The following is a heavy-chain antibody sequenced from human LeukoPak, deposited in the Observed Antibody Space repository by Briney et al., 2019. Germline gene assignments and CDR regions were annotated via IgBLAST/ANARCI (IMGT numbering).Heavy chain of an antibody. D-gene: IGHD6-19*01. Sequence: GRSLRLSCAASGFTFNNYAMYWVRQAPGKGLEWVAGIFGSGGSAHYADSVKGRFTIFRDNSKNTVYLQMNSLRAEDTAVYYCGKTTVGYSSGRYPGWPVDCWGQGTLVTVSS. CDR2: IFGSGGSA. CDR1: GFTFNNYA. V-gene: IGHV3-23*01. J-gene: IGHJ4*02. CDR3: GKTTVGYSSGRYPGWPVDC.